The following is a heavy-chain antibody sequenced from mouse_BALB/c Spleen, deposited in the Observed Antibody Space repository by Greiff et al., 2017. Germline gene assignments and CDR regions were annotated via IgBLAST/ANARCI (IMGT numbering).Heavy chain of an antibody. D-gene: IGHD1-2*01. V-gene: IGHV5-17*02. CDR2: ISSGSSTI. CDR3: ARWGITTAVGYYAMDY. Sequence: EVQLVESGGGLVQPGGSRKLSCAASGFTFSSFGMHWVRQAPEKGLEWVAYISSGSSTIYYADTVKGRFTISRDNPKNTLFLQMTSLRSEDTAMYYCARWGITTAVGYYAMDYWGQGTSVTVSS. CDR1: GFTFSSFG. J-gene: IGHJ4*01.